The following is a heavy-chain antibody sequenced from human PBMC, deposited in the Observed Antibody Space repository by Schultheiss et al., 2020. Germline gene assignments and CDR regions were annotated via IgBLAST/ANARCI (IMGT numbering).Heavy chain of an antibody. CDR2: INPNSGGT. Sequence: ASVKVSCKASGYTFTGYYMHWVRQAPGQGLEWMGWINPNSGGTNYAQKFQGRVTMTRDTSISTAYMELSRLRSDDTAVYYCARVTSEWSCFDYWGQGTLVTVSS. CDR3: ARVTSEWSCFDY. CDR1: GYTFTGYY. V-gene: IGHV1-2*02. D-gene: IGHD3-3*01. J-gene: IGHJ4*02.